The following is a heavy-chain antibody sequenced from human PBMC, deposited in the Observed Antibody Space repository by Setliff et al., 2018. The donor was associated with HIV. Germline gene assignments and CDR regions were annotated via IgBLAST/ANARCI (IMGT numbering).Heavy chain of an antibody. Sequence: ASVKVSCKASGYTFTNYYIHWVRQAPGQGLEWMGLITPSGGRTSYAQKFQGRLTMTRDTSRSTVYMELSSLRSEDTAVYYCARGRLPTCMDVWGKGTTVTVSS. V-gene: IGHV1-46*01. CDR1: GYTFTNYY. J-gene: IGHJ6*04. D-gene: IGHD4-17*01. CDR3: ARGRLPTCMDV. CDR2: ITPSGGRT.